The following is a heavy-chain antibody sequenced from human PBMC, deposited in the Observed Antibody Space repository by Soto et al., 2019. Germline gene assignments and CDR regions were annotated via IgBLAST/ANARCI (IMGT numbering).Heavy chain of an antibody. J-gene: IGHJ6*04. CDR2: ISAYNGNT. D-gene: IGHD3-3*01. CDR1: GYTFTIYG. V-gene: IGHV1-18*04. Sequence: ASFNVSCNASGYTFTIYGIXSLRQAPGEGLEWMGWISAYNGNTNYAQKLQGRVTMTTDTSTSTAYMELRSLRSDDTAVYYCARWYFTIFGVVKPGMDVWGKGSTVTVSS. CDR3: ARWYFTIFGVVKPGMDV.